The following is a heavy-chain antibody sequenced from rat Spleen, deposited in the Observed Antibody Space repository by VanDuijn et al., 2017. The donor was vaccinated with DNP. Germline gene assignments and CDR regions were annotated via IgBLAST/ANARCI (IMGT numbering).Heavy chain of an antibody. CDR3: TTDLGDY. CDR2: ISYDCGST. V-gene: IGHV5-20*01. J-gene: IGHJ2*01. Sequence: EVQLVESGGGLVQPGRSLKLSCAASGFTFSDYYMAWVRQAPTKGLEWVASISYDCGSTYYRDSVKGRFTISRDNAKSSLYLQMDSLRSEDTATYYCTTDLGDYWGQGVMVTVSS. CDR1: GFTFSDYY. D-gene: IGHD5-1*01.